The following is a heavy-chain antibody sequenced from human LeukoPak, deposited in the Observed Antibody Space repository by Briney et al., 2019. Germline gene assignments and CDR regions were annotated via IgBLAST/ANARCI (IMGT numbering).Heavy chain of an antibody. Sequence: LPGGSLRLSCAASGFTFSTSAMSWVRQAPGKGLEWVSVISTSGGITYYADSVKGRFTISRDNSNNTLYLRMNSLRAEDTAVYYCAKGWIQIWMPFDYWGQGTLVTVSS. CDR1: GFTFSTSA. V-gene: IGHV3-23*01. CDR3: AKGWIQIWMPFDY. D-gene: IGHD5-18*01. CDR2: ISTSGGIT. J-gene: IGHJ4*02.